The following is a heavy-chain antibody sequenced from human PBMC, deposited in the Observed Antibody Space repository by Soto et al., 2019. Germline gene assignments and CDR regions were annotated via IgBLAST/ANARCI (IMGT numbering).Heavy chain of an antibody. Sequence: QITLKESGPTLVKPTQTLTLTCTFSGFSLSTSGVGVGWIRQPPGKALEWLALIYWDDDKRYSPSLKSRLTTTKDTSKNQVVLTITNMDPVDTATYYCAHRRGGGLKYGDYVDPFDYWGQGTLVTVSS. J-gene: IGHJ4*02. D-gene: IGHD4-17*01. V-gene: IGHV2-5*02. CDR1: GFSLSTSGVG. CDR3: AHRRGGGLKYGDYVDPFDY. CDR2: IYWDDDK.